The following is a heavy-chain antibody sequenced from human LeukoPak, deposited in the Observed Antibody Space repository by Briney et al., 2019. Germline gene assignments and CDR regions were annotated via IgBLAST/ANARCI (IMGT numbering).Heavy chain of an antibody. J-gene: IGHJ4*02. D-gene: IGHD4-11*01. V-gene: IGHV3-74*01. Sequence: PGGSLRLSCAGSGFTFSNYWMHWVRQAPGKGLVWVSRINSDGRSTSYADSVKGRFTISRDNAKNTLYLQVNSLRAEDTAVYYCARETSTGFDYWGLGTLVTVSS. CDR3: ARETSTGFDY. CDR2: INSDGRST. CDR1: GFTFSNYW.